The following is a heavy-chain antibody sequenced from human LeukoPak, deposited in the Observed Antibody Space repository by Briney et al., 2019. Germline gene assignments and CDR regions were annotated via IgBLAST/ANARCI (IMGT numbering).Heavy chain of an antibody. V-gene: IGHV3-48*03. CDR2: ISSSGSTI. D-gene: IGHD2-21*02. J-gene: IGHJ4*02. CDR1: GFTFSSYE. Sequence: GGSLRLSCAASGFTFSSYEMNWVRQAPGKGLEWVSYISSSGSTIYYADSVKGRFTISRDNAKSSLYLQMNSLRAEDTAVYYCARVAVTDHYWGQGTLVTVSS. CDR3: ARVAVTDHY.